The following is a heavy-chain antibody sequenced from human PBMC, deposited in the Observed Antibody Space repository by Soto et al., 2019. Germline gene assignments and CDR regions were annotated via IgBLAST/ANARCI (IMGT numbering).Heavy chain of an antibody. CDR3: ARVTTVETGSY. J-gene: IGHJ4*02. CDR1: GYTFTSYG. Sequence: QVQLVQSGAEVKKPGASVKVSCKASGYTFTSYGISWVRQAPGQGLEWMGWISAYNGNTNYAQKLPGRVRMTPDTTTSAAYMELRSLRSDDAAVYYCARVTTVETGSYWGQGTLVTVSS. CDR2: ISAYNGNT. V-gene: IGHV1-18*01. D-gene: IGHD4-17*01.